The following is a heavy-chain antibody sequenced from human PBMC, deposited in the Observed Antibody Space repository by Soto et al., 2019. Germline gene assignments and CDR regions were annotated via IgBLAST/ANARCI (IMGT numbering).Heavy chain of an antibody. CDR2: ISSDGNKK. CDR1: GFTFSADG. CDR3: AKDWGVYDGSVDFSGYFAY. Sequence: VQLVQSGGGVVQPGRSLRLSCVASGFTFSADGMHWVRQAPGKGLEWVSAISSDGNKKGYGDSVKGRFTISRDNSTNSLYMKRNSVRAADTAIYYCAKDWGVYDGSVDFSGYFAYGGEGTLVTVSS. V-gene: IGHV3-30*18. D-gene: IGHD3-22*01. J-gene: IGHJ4*02.